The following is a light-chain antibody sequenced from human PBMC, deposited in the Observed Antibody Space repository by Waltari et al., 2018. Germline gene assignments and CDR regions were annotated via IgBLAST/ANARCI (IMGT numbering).Light chain of an antibody. CDR3: CSYARAGTLL. V-gene: IGLV2-23*02. CDR2: EVN. Sequence: HSALNQPASVSGSPGQSITISCTGTYHDFEPYKLFSGYQHSPGKAPKLLIYEVNRRPSGVSNRFSGSKSGNTASLTISGLQAEDEADYYCCSYARAGTLLFGGGTKLTVL. CDR1: YHDFEPYKL. J-gene: IGLJ2*01.